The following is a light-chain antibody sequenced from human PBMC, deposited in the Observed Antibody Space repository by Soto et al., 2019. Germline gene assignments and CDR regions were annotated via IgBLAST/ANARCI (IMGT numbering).Light chain of an antibody. J-gene: IGLJ1*01. V-gene: IGLV7-46*01. CDR3: LLSYSGAYV. Sequence: QAVLTQEPSLTVSPGGTVTLTCGSSTGAVTCGHYPYWFQQKPGQAPRTLIYDATNKHSWTPARFSGSLLGGKAALTLSGAQPEDEADYYCLLSYSGAYVFGTGTKLTVL. CDR2: DAT. CDR1: TGAVTCGHY.